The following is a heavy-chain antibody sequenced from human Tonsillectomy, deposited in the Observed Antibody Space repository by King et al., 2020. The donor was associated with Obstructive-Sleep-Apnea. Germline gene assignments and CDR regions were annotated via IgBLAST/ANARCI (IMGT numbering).Heavy chain of an antibody. CDR3: AKGAGSFDP. CDR2: INFGGNT. Sequence: VQLQQWGAGLLKPSETLSLTCAVYGGSFSGYFWSWIPHPPGEGLEWIGEINFGGNTNYKPSPKSRVTISIDKTKNQFSLKLTSVTAADTAVYYCAKGAGSFDPWGQGSLVTVSS. D-gene: IGHD2-15*01. CDR1: GGSFSGYF. V-gene: IGHV4-34*01. J-gene: IGHJ5*02.